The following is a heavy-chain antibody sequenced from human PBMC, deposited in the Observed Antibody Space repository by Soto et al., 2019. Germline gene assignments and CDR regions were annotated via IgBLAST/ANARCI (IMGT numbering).Heavy chain of an antibody. CDR2: ISAYNGNT. CDR1: GYTFTSYG. Sequence: ASVKVSCKASGYTFTSYGISWVRQAPGQGLEWMGWISAYNGNTNYAQKLQGRVTMTTDTSTSTAYMELRSLRSDDTAVYYCARVRSRAPITMIVVVIDNWFDPWGQGTLVTVSS. D-gene: IGHD3-22*01. CDR3: ARVRSRAPITMIVVVIDNWFDP. V-gene: IGHV1-18*01. J-gene: IGHJ5*02.